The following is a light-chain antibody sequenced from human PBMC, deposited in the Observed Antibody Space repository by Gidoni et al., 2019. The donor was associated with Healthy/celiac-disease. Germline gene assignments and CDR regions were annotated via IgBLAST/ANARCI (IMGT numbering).Light chain of an antibody. CDR1: KLGDKY. V-gene: IGLV3-1*01. J-gene: IGLJ2*01. CDR2: QDS. CDR3: QAWDSSTVV. Sequence: QPPSVSVSPGQTASITCSGDKLGDKYACWYQQKPGQSPVLVIYQDSKRPSGIPERFSGSNSGNTATLTISGTQAMDEADYYCQAWDSSTVVFGGGTKLTVL.